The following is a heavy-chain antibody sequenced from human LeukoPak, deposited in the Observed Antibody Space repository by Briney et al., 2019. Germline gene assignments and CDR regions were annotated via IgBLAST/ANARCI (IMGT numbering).Heavy chain of an antibody. CDR3: ANWVLRRVNYYGSGSSFDY. CDR2: ISGSGGST. D-gene: IGHD3-10*01. CDR1: GFTFSSYA. J-gene: IGHJ4*02. V-gene: IGHV3-23*01. Sequence: PGGSLRLSCAASGFTFSSYAMSWVRQAPGKGLEWVSAISGSGGSTYYADSVKGRFTISRDNSKNTLYLQMNSLRAEDTAVYYCANWVLRRVNYYGSGSSFDYWGQGTLVTVSS.